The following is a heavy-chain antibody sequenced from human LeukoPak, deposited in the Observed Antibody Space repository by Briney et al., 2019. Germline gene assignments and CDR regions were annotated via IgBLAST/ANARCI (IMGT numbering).Heavy chain of an antibody. J-gene: IGHJ4*02. CDR2: ISGSGGST. CDR3: ARDLGVVTIDY. D-gene: IGHD4-23*01. V-gene: IGHV3-23*01. Sequence: GGSLRLSCAASGFTFSSYAMSWVRQAPGKGLEWVSAISGSGGSTYYADSVKGRFTISRDNSKNSLYLQMNSLRAEDTAVYYCARDLGVVTIDYWGQGTLVTVSS. CDR1: GFTFSSYA.